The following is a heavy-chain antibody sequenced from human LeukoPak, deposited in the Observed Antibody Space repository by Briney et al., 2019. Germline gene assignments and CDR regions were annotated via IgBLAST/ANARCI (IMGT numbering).Heavy chain of an antibody. Sequence: GGSLRLSCAASGFTFSSYAMHWVRQAPGKGLEWVAVISYDGSNKYYADSVKGRFTISRDNSKNTLYLQMNSLRAEDTAVYYCAKDYWAPIDYYDSSGYFDYWGQGTLVTVSS. D-gene: IGHD3-22*01. CDR3: AKDYWAPIDYYDSSGYFDY. CDR1: GFTFSSYA. V-gene: IGHV3-30*01. CDR2: ISYDGSNK. J-gene: IGHJ4*02.